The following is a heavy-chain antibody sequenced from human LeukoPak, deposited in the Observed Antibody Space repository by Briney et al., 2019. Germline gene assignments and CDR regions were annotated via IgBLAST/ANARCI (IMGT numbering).Heavy chain of an antibody. CDR3: ARAKGRDVVATRERYFDL. CDR2: VYTRGST. J-gene: IGHJ2*01. CDR1: GASISSRY. V-gene: IGHV4-4*07. Sequence: KPSETLSLTCSVPGASISSRYWSWIRQPPGKGLGWVWRVYTRGSTQYNPSLKSRVIMSIDTSRNQFSLRLNSVTAADTAVYYCARAKGRDVVATRERYFDLWGRGILVTVS. D-gene: IGHD2-21*02.